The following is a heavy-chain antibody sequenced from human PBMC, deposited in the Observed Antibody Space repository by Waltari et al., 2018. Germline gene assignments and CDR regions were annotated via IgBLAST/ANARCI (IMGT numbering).Heavy chain of an antibody. D-gene: IGHD1-1*01. J-gene: IGHJ4*02. CDR1: GYTFTRYW. V-gene: IGHV5-51*01. Sequence: EVQLVQSGSEVKKPGESLKISCKASGYTFTRYWIGWVRQMPGKGLGWLGGRWPRKGRGWRRIIDPGDADTRYSPSFQGQVTVSADKSITTAYLQWSSLKASDTAIYYCARPNGMSTIPYFDYWGQGTLVTVSS. CDR2: IDPGDADT. CDR3: ARPNGMSTIPYFDY.